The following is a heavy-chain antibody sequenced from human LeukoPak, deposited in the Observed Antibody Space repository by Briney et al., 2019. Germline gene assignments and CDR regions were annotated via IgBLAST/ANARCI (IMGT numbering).Heavy chain of an antibody. J-gene: IGHJ4*02. D-gene: IGHD5-24*01. CDR3: ATRQTRRDGYNWAPSDY. CDR1: GGTFSSYA. Sequence: SSVKVSCKASGGTFSSYAISWVRQAPGQGLEWMGGIIPIFGTANYAQKFQGRVTITTDESTSTAYMELSSLRSEDTAVYYCATRQTRRDGYNWAPSDYWGQGTLVTVSS. V-gene: IGHV1-69*05. CDR2: IIPIFGTA.